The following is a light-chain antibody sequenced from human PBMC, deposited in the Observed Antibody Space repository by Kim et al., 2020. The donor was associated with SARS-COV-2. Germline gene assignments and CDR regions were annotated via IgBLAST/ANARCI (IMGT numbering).Light chain of an antibody. J-gene: IGKJ1*01. V-gene: IGKV2-24*01. Sequence: IVMTQTPLSSPVTLGQPASISCRSSQSLVNSNGNTYLSWLQQRPGQPPRLLIYMTSKRVSGVPDRFSGSGAGTDFTLKISRVEAEDVGVYYCMQVTQYPWTFGRGTKVDIK. CDR1: QSLVNSNGNTY. CDR2: MTS. CDR3: MQVTQYPWT.